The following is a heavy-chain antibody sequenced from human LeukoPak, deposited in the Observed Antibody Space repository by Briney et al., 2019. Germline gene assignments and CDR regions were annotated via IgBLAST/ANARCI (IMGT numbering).Heavy chain of an antibody. Sequence: SETLSLTCTVSGGSISSGSYYWSWIRQPAGKGLEWIGRIYTSGSTNYNPSLKSRVTISVDTSKNQFSLKLSSVTAADTAVYYCARAVVVPAAGFDPWGQGTLVTVSS. D-gene: IGHD2-2*01. CDR3: ARAVVVPAAGFDP. CDR1: GGSISSGSYY. CDR2: IYTSGST. J-gene: IGHJ5*02. V-gene: IGHV4-61*02.